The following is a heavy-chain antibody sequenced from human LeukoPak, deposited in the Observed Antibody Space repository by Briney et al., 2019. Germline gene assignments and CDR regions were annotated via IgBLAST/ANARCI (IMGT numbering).Heavy chain of an antibody. V-gene: IGHV3-23*01. CDR2: INGGGVNT. CDR1: GFTFSSYA. D-gene: IGHD1-26*01. CDR3: AKVTGVVGATVLANDY. J-gene: IGHJ4*02. Sequence: PGGSLRLSCAASGFTFSSYAMSWVRQAPGKGLEWVSTINGGGVNTHYADSVKGRFTISRDNSKNTLYLQMNSLRAEDTAVYYCAKVTGVVGATVLANDYWGQGTLVTVSS.